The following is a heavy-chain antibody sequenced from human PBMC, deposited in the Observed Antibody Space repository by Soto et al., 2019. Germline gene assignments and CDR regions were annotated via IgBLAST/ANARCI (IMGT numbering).Heavy chain of an antibody. CDR1: GFTFSSYG. CDR3: ARAGGLVLDY. CDR2: ISYDGSNK. D-gene: IGHD2-15*01. Sequence: QVQLVESGGGVVQPGGSLRLSCAASGFTFSSYGMHWVRQAPGKGLEWVAVISYDGSNKYYADSVKGRFTISRDNSKNTLYLQMNSLRAEDTAVYYCARAGGLVLDYWGQGTLVTVSS. V-gene: IGHV3-30*03. J-gene: IGHJ4*02.